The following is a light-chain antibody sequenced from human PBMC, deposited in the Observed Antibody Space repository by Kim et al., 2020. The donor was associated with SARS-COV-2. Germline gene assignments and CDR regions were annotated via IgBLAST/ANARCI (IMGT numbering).Light chain of an antibody. V-gene: IGLV2-8*01. Sequence: QSALTQPPSASGSPGQSVTISCTGSNRDIGGYNYVSWYQQHPGKAPKLMIYEVSKRPSGVPDRFSGSKSGNTASLTVSGLQAEDEADYYCSSYAGSNNFVFGTGTKVTVL. J-gene: IGLJ1*01. CDR2: EVS. CDR1: NRDIGGYNY. CDR3: SSYAGSNNFV.